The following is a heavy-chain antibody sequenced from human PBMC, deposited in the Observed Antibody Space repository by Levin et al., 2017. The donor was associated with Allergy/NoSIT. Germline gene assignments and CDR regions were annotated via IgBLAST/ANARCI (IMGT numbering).Heavy chain of an antibody. J-gene: IGHJ6*02. CDR1: GFNFRDYY. CDR3: ARDQTHYMYYGMDV. CDR2: IGPSSNPI. D-gene: IGHD3-10*01. Sequence: KAGGSLRLSCIASGFNFRDYYMSWIRQTPGKGLEWISYIGPSSNPIYYADSVKGRFTISRDNAKNSLYLHMDSLAAEDTAVYYCARDQTHYMYYGMDVWGQGTTVTVSS. V-gene: IGHV3-11*01.